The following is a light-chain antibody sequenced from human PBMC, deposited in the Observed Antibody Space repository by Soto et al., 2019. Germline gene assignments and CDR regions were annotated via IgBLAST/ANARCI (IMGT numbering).Light chain of an antibody. V-gene: IGKV3-11*01. CDR3: QQRYNSVT. CDR2: HAS. J-gene: IGKJ3*01. CDR1: QSVSNS. Sequence: EIVLTQSLATLSLSPGERATLSCRTSQSVSNSLSWYQQKLGQAPSLLIYHASVRISGIPDRFSGIGSGTYFPLTISRLAPEYPAVYYFQQRYNSVTLGPWNKVDIQ.